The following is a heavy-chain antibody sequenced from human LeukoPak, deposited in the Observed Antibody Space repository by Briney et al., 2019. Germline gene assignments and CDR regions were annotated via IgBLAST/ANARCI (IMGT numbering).Heavy chain of an antibody. J-gene: IGHJ4*02. CDR1: GFTVSSNY. Sequence: GGSLRLFCAASGFTVSSNYMSWVRQAPGKGLEWVSVIYSGGSTYYADSVKGRFTISRDNSKNTLYLQMNSLRAEDTAVYYCARVGPEMAGYFDYWGQGTLVTVSS. CDR3: ARVGPEMAGYFDY. CDR2: IYSGGST. V-gene: IGHV3-53*01. D-gene: IGHD5-24*01.